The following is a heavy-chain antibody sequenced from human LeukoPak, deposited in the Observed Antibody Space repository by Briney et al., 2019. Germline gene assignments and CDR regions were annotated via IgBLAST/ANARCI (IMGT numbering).Heavy chain of an antibody. CDR1: GFTFRSYW. V-gene: IGHV3-7*01. Sequence: GGSLRLSCAASGFTFRSYWMTWVRQTPGKGLSWVANINQDGSEIHYVDSVRGRFTISRDNAKNSLYLQVNSPGAEDTAVYYCARDSRGVFDYWGQGTLVTVSS. D-gene: IGHD3-10*01. CDR2: INQDGSEI. J-gene: IGHJ4*02. CDR3: ARDSRGVFDY.